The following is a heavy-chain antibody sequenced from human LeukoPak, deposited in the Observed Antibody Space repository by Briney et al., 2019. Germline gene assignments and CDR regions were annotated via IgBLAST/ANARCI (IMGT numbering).Heavy chain of an antibody. J-gene: IGHJ4*02. V-gene: IGHV4-59*01. Sequence: SETLSLTCTVSGGSISSYYWSWIRQPPGKGLEWIGYIYYSGSTNYNPSLKSRVTISVDTSKNQFSLKLSSVTAADTAVYYCARRGPALGGIDYWGQGTLVTVSS. D-gene: IGHD1-14*01. CDR1: GGSISSYY. CDR2: IYYSGST. CDR3: ARRGPALGGIDY.